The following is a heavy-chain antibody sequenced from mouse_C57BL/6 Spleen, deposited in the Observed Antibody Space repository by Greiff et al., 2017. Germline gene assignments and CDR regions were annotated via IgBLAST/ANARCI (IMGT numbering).Heavy chain of an antibody. CDR2: FYPGSGSI. Sequence: QVQLKESGAELVKPGASVKLSCKASGYTFTEYTIHWVKQRSGQGLEWIGWFYPGSGSIKYNEKFKDKATLTADKSSSTVYMELSRLTSEDSAVYFCARHEGGNWDADWYFDVWGTGTTVTVSS. CDR1: GYTFTEYT. CDR3: ARHEGGNWDADWYFDV. V-gene: IGHV1-62-2*01. D-gene: IGHD4-1*01. J-gene: IGHJ1*03.